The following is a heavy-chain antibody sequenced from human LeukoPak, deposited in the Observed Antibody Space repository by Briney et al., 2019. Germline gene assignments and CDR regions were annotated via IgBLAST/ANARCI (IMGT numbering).Heavy chain of an antibody. J-gene: IGHJ5*02. CDR1: GGTFSSYA. CDR3: ARSLYSGYDPFNWFDP. D-gene: IGHD5-12*01. CDR2: IIPIFGTA. Sequence: SVKVSCKASGGTFSSYAISWVRQAPGQGLEWMGGIIPIFGTANYAQKFQGRVTITTDESTSTAYMELSSLRSEDTAVCYCARSLYSGYDPFNWFDPWGQGTLVTVSS. V-gene: IGHV1-69*05.